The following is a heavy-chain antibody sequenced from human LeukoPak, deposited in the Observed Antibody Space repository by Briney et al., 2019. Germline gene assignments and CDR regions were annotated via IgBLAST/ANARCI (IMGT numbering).Heavy chain of an antibody. V-gene: IGHV3-30-3*01. CDR1: GFTFSSYA. D-gene: IGHD3-10*01. J-gene: IGHJ6*02. CDR3: ARFGEVQKGITSYYYGMDV. Sequence: PGGSLRLSCAASGFTFSSYAMHWVRQAPGKGLEWVAVISYDGSNKYYADSVKGRFTISRDSSKNTLYLQMNSLRAEDTAVYYCARFGEVQKGITSYYYGMDVWGQGTTVTVSS. CDR2: ISYDGSNK.